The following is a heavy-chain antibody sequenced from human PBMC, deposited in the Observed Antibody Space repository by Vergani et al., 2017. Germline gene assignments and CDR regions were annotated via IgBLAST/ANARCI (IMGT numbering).Heavy chain of an antibody. CDR3: ARGRPGRGVSAPDY. CDR1: GFTVSSSY. D-gene: IGHD3-10*01. V-gene: IGHV3-53*04. CDR2: IYTGGST. Sequence: EVQLVESGGGLVQPGGSMRLSCAASGFTVSSSYMSWVRRAPGKGLEWVSVIYTGGSTYYADSVKGRFTISRHNSKNTLYLQMNSLRAEDTAVYYCARGRPGRGVSAPDYWGQGALVTVSS. J-gene: IGHJ4*02.